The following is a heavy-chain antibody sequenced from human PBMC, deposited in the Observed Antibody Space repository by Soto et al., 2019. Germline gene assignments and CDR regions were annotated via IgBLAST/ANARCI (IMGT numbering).Heavy chain of an antibody. CDR3: TTDSYMTNIIVRFDY. J-gene: IGHJ4*01. CDR1: GFTFSSYA. Sequence: GGSLRLSCAASGFTFSSYAMHWVRQAPGKGLEWVAVISYDGSNKYYADSVKGRFAISRDDSKNMVYLEMNSLKTEDTAIYYCTTDSYMTNIIVRFDYWGHGTLVTVSS. V-gene: IGHV3-30*09. D-gene: IGHD4-17*01. CDR2: ISYDGSNK.